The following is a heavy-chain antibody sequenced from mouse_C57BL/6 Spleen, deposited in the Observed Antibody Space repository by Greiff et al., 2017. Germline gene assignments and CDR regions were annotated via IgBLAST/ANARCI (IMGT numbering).Heavy chain of an antibody. CDR2: IYPGDGDT. CDR1: GYAFSSYW. D-gene: IGHD1-2*01. Sequence: QVQLQQSGAELVKPGASVKISCKASGYAFSSYWMNWVKQRPGKGLEWIGQIYPGDGDTNYNGKFKGKATLTADKSSSTAYMQLSSLTSEDSAVYFCARNDFTKAWFAYWGQGTLVTVSA. V-gene: IGHV1-80*01. CDR3: ARNDFTKAWFAY. J-gene: IGHJ3*01.